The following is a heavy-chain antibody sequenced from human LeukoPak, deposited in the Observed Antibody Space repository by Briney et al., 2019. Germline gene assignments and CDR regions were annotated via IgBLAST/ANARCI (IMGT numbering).Heavy chain of an antibody. CDR2: MNPNSGNT. CDR1: GYTFTSYG. CDR3: ARGSSGYYLGRVGY. Sequence: ASVQVSCKASGYTFTSYGINWVRQATGQGLEWVGWMNPNSGNTGYAQKFQGRVTMTRNTSISTAYMELSSLRSEDTAVYYCARGSSGYYLGRVGYWGQGTLVTVSS. D-gene: IGHD3-22*01. J-gene: IGHJ4*02. V-gene: IGHV1-8*02.